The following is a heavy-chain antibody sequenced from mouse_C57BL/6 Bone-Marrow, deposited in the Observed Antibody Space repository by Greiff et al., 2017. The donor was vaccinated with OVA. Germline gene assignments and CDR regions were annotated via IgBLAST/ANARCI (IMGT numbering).Heavy chain of an antibody. D-gene: IGHD4-1*01. Sequence: EVKLQESGAELVRPGASVKLSCTASGFNIKDDYMHWVKQRPEQGLEWIGWIDPENGDTEYASKFQGKATITADTSSNTAYLQLSSLTSEDTAVYYCITAAWAVFAYWGQGTLVTVSA. CDR2: IDPENGDT. J-gene: IGHJ3*01. CDR3: ITAAWAVFAY. CDR1: GFNIKDDY. V-gene: IGHV14-4*01.